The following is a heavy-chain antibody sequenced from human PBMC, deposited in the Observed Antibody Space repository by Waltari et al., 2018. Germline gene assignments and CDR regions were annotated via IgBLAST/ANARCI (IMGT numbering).Heavy chain of an antibody. D-gene: IGHD2-8*01. J-gene: IGHJ4*02. CDR1: GDSLSSRNYF. Sequence: QPLLQESGPGLVKPSETLSLTCSVSGDSLSSRNYFWGWIRQPPGKGLQWIGSIYYPGNTYYNSSLKSRLTISLDTSKNQFSLKLTSVTAADTAVYFCASGGGYTNGWDYWGQGTPVTVSS. CDR2: IYYPGNT. CDR3: ASGGGYTNGWDY. V-gene: IGHV4-39*07.